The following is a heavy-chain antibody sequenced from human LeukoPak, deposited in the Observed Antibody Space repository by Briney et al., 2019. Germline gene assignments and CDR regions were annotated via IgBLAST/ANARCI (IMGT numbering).Heavy chain of an antibody. CDR3: AEDSSYCSSTSCYGDGMDV. CDR2: ISWNSGSI. Sequence: SLRLSCAASGFTFDDYAMHWVRQAPGKGLEWVSGISWNSGSIGYADSVKGRFTISRDNAKNSLYLQMNSLRAEDTALYYCAEDSSYCSSTSCYGDGMDVWGQGTTVTVSS. V-gene: IGHV3-9*01. CDR1: GFTFDDYA. J-gene: IGHJ6*02. D-gene: IGHD2-2*01.